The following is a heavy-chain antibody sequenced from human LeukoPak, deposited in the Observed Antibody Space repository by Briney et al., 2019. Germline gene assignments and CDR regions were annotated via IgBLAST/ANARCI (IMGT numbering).Heavy chain of an antibody. CDR1: GFTFSSYS. CDR3: AKASTVGDYYYYMDV. J-gene: IGHJ6*03. D-gene: IGHD4-11*01. Sequence: PGGSLRLSCAASGFTFSSYSMNWVRQAPGKGLEWVSSISSSSSYIYYADSVKGRFTISRNNAKTSLYLQMNSLRAEDTAVYYCAKASTVGDYYYYMDVWGKGTTVTISS. CDR2: ISSSSSYI. V-gene: IGHV3-21*01.